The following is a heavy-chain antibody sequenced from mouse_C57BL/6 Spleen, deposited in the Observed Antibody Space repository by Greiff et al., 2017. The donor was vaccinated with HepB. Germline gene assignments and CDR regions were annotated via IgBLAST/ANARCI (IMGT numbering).Heavy chain of an antibody. D-gene: IGHD4-1*01. CDR3: ARHPLTGTDAMDY. CDR2: IDPSDSYT. V-gene: IGHV1-69*01. CDR1: GYTFTSYW. J-gene: IGHJ4*01. Sequence: QVQLQQPGAELVMPGASVKLSCKASGYTFTSYWMHWVKQRPGQGLEWIGEIDPSDSYTNYNQKFKGKSTLTVDKSSSTAYMQLSSLTSEDSAVYYCARHPLTGTDAMDYWGQGTSVTVSS.